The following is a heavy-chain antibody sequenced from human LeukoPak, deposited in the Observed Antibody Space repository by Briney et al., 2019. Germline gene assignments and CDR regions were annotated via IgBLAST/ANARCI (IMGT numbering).Heavy chain of an antibody. D-gene: IGHD5-18*01. Sequence: PGGSLRLSCAASGFTFSSYWMHWVRQAPGKGVVWVSRINSDGSSTSYADSVKGRFTISRDNAKNTLYLQMNSLRAEDTAVYYCARVGRDTRVDYFDYWGQGTLVTVSS. CDR3: ARVGRDTRVDYFDY. J-gene: IGHJ4*02. CDR2: INSDGSST. CDR1: GFTFSSYW. V-gene: IGHV3-74*01.